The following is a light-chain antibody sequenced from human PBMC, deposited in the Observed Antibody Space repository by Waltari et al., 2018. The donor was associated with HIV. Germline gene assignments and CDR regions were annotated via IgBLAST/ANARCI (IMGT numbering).Light chain of an antibody. J-gene: IGLJ2*01. Sequence: QSVLTQPPSASGTPGQRVTISCSGSSSNIGSNYVYWYQQFPGTAPKLLIYRNNQRPSGVPDRFSGSKSGTSASLAISGLRSEDESDYYCAAWDDSLGGVIFGGGTKLTVL. CDR1: SSNIGSNY. CDR2: RNN. V-gene: IGLV1-47*01. CDR3: AAWDDSLGGVI.